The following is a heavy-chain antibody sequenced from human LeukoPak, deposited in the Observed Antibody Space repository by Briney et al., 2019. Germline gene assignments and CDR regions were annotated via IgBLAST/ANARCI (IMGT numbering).Heavy chain of an antibody. CDR3: ARSPLPDVGYFDY. D-gene: IGHD1-26*01. J-gene: IGHJ4*02. V-gene: IGHV3-53*01. CDR2: IYSGGST. CDR1: GFTVSSNY. Sequence: GGSLRLSCAASGFTVSSNYMSWVRQAPGKGLEWVSLIYSGGSTYYADSVKCRFTISRHKFKHTFYLQMNSLRCEDTAVYYCARSPLPDVGYFDYWGQGTLVTVSS.